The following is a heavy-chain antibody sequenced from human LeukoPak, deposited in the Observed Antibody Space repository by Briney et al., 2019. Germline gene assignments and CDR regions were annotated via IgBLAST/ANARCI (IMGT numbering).Heavy chain of an antibody. D-gene: IGHD3-10*01. CDR2: IYYSGST. J-gene: IGHJ6*02. CDR1: GGSIRSYY. CDR3: ARLRTYYYGSGSYYTPPYYYGMGV. Sequence: SETLSLTCTVSGGSIRSYYWSWIRQPPGKGLEWIGYIYYSGSTNYNPSLKSRVTISVDTSKNQFSLKLSSVAAADTAVYYCARLRTYYYGSGSYYTPPYYYGMGVWGQGTTVTVSS. V-gene: IGHV4-59*01.